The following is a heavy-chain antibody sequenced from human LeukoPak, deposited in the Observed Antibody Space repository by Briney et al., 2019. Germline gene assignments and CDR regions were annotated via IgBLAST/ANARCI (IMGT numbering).Heavy chain of an antibody. CDR1: GGSFSGYY. CDR3: ARGQVSKQWLVRRLPPNWFDP. Sequence: SETLSLTCAVYGGSFSGYYWSWIRQPPGKGREWIGEINHSVSTNYNTSLKSRVTISVDTSKNQFSLKLSSLTAADTAVYYCARGQVSKQWLVRRLPPNWFDPWGQGTLVTVSS. CDR2: INHSVST. J-gene: IGHJ5*02. D-gene: IGHD6-19*01. V-gene: IGHV4-34*01.